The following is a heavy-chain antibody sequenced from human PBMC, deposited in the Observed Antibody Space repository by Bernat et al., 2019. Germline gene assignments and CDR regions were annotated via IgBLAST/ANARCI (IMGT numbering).Heavy chain of an antibody. CDR2: IYYSGST. V-gene: IGHV4-31*03. Sequence: QVQLQESGPGLVKPSGTLSLTCTVSGGSISSGGYYWSWIRQHPGKGLGGIGYIYYSGSTYYNPSLKSRVTISVDTSKNQFSLKLSSVTAADTAVYYCARGAWPKYDYIWGSYRCYFDYWGQGTLVTVSS. J-gene: IGHJ4*02. D-gene: IGHD3-16*02. CDR3: ARGAWPKYDYIWGSYRCYFDY. CDR1: GGSISSGGYY.